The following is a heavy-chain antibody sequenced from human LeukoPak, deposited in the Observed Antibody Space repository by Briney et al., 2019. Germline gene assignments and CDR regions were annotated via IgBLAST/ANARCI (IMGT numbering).Heavy chain of an antibody. V-gene: IGHV1-24*01. CDR2: FDPEDGET. Sequence: ASVKVSCKVSGYTLTELSMHWVRQAPGKGLEWMGGFDPEDGETIYAQKFQGRVTMTEDTSTDTAYMELSSLRSEDTAVYCCATEDDSSGYYSAGYYWGQGTLVTVSS. CDR3: ATEDDSSGYYSAGYY. J-gene: IGHJ4*02. CDR1: GYTLTELS. D-gene: IGHD3-22*01.